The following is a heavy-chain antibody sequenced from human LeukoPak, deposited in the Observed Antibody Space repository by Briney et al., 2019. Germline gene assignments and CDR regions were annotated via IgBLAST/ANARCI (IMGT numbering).Heavy chain of an antibody. CDR2: ISYDGRSK. CDR1: GFTFSTYG. D-gene: IGHD6-13*01. CDR3: AKEESPYTSRSIDF. Sequence: GESLTLTCAASGFTFSTYGMHWVRQAPGKGLEWVADISYDGRSKYYADSVKGRFTISRDNSRNTLYLQMNSLRVEDTAVYYCAKEESPYTSRSIDFWGQGNLVTVSS. J-gene: IGHJ4*02. V-gene: IGHV3-30*18.